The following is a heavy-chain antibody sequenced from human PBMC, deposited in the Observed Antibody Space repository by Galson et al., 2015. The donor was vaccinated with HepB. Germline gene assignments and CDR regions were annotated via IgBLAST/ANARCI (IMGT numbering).Heavy chain of an antibody. CDR3: ARRNYDILTGSYWFDP. V-gene: IGHV5-51*01. CDR2: IYPGDSDT. CDR1: GYSFTSYW. D-gene: IGHD3-9*01. Sequence: QSGAEVKKPGESLKISCKGSGYSFTSYWIGWVRQMPGKGLEWMGIIYPGDSDTRYSPSFQGQVTISADKSISTAYLQWSSLKASDTAMYYCARRNYDILTGSYWFDPWGQGTLVTVSS. J-gene: IGHJ5*02.